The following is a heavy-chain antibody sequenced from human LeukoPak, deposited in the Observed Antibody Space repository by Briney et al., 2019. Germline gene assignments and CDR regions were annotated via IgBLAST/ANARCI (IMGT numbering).Heavy chain of an antibody. CDR3: ARRFWAPGSFDYFDY. Sequence: SETLSLTCTVSGGSISSYYWSWIRQPPGKGLEWIGYIYYSGSTNYNPSLKSRVTISVDTSKNQFSLKLSSVTAADTAVYYCARRFWAPGSFDYFDYWGQGTLVTVSS. J-gene: IGHJ4*02. D-gene: IGHD3-16*01. CDR1: GGSISSYY. V-gene: IGHV4-59*08. CDR2: IYYSGST.